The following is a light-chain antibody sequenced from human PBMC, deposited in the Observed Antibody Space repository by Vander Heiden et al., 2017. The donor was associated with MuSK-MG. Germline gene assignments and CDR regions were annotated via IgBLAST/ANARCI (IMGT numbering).Light chain of an antibody. V-gene: IGLV2-14*01. Sequence: QSALTQPASVSGSPGQSITISCTGTSSDVGAYDYVSWYQQHPDKAPKLIIYEVSNRPSGVSNRFSGSKSGNTASLTISGPQAEDEADYFCSSCTSSTTLVVFGGGTKLTVL. J-gene: IGLJ2*01. CDR3: SSCTSSTTLVV. CDR1: SSDVGAYDY. CDR2: EVS.